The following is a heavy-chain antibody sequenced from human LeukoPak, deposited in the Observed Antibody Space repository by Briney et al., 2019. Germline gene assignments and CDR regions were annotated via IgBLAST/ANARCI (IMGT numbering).Heavy chain of an antibody. Sequence: GGSLRLSCAASGFTFSDYYMSWIRQAPGKGLEWVSYISSSGSTIYYADSVKGRFTISRDNAKNSLYLQMNSLRAEDTAVYYCAKDFDSSGYYYFDYWGQGTLVTVSS. J-gene: IGHJ4*02. D-gene: IGHD3-22*01. CDR2: ISSSGSTI. CDR3: AKDFDSSGYYYFDY. CDR1: GFTFSDYY. V-gene: IGHV3-11*01.